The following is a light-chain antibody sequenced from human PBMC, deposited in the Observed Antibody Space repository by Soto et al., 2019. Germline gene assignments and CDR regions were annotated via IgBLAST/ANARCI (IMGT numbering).Light chain of an antibody. CDR3: QQRANWHVT. V-gene: IGKV3D-11*01. CDR2: DAY. Sequence: EIVLTQSPATLSLSPVESAILSRRASQDINAYLAWYQQKPGQAPRLLIYDAYNRATGITARFSGSGPGTDFTLTISSLEPEDFAVYYCQQRANWHVTVGPGTRLEIK. CDR1: QDINAY. J-gene: IGKJ5*01.